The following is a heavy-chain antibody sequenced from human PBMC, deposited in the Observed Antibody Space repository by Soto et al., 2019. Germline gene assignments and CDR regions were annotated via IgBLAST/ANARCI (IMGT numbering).Heavy chain of an antibody. J-gene: IGHJ6*02. D-gene: IGHD6-19*01. V-gene: IGHV3-23*01. Sequence: GGSLRLSCAASGFTFSSYAMSWVRQAPGKGLEWVSAISGSGGSTYYADSVKGRFTISRDNSKNTLYLQMNSLRAEDTAVYYCARDPLAGEQWQYYYGMDVWGQGTTVTVSS. CDR1: GFTFSSYA. CDR3: ARDPLAGEQWQYYYGMDV. CDR2: ISGSGGST.